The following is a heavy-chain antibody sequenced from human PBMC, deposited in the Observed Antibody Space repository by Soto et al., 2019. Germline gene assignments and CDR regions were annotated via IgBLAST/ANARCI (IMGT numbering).Heavy chain of an antibody. V-gene: IGHV3-23*01. CDR2: ITGSGGDT. J-gene: IGHJ4*02. D-gene: IGHD6-13*01. CDR3: AKGSADTRPYYFDY. Sequence: GGSVRHSCAAAAVTFSTYVMSWVRQAPGKGLEWVSAITGSGGDTYHADSVKGRFTISRDNTKNTLYLQMNSLRAEDTAVYYCAKGSADTRPYYFDYWGRGTLVTVSS. CDR1: AVTFSTYV.